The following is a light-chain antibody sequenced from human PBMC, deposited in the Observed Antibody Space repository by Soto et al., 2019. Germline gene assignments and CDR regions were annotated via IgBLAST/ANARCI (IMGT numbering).Light chain of an antibody. CDR3: SSHTSGNTRV. V-gene: IGLV2-14*01. CDR2: EVF. J-gene: IGLJ1*01. Sequence: QSVLTQPASVSGSPGQSITISCTGTTGDVGGYDCVSWYQQYPYKAPNLIFYEVFNRPSGFFNRFSGSKFGNTAFLTFFGLQAEDEADYYCSSHTSGNTRVFGTGTKVTVL. CDR1: TGDVGGYDC.